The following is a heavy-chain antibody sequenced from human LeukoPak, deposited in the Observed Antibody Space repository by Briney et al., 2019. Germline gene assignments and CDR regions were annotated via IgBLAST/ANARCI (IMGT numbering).Heavy chain of an antibody. J-gene: IGHJ4*02. CDR2: ISAYNGNT. V-gene: IGHV1-18*04. Sequence: ASVKVSCKASGYTFNSYGISWVRQAPGQGLEWMGWISAYNGNTNYAQKLQGRVTMTTDTSTSTAYMELRSLRSDDTAVYYCARDLPGLWSYYFDYWGQGTLVTVSS. CDR1: GYTFNSYG. CDR3: ARDLPGLWSYYFDY. D-gene: IGHD2-8*02.